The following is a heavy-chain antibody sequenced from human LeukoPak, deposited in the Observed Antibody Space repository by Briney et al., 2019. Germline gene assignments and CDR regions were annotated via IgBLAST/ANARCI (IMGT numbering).Heavy chain of an antibody. CDR3: AKPARADYADY. Sequence: GGSLRLSCAASGFTFTSYAMNWVRQAPGKGLEWVSAISGSGGNTYYADSVKGRFTISRDNSKNTLYLQMNSLRAEDTAVYYCAKPARADYADYWGQGTLVTVSS. V-gene: IGHV3-23*01. CDR2: ISGSGGNT. CDR1: GFTFTSYA. J-gene: IGHJ4*02.